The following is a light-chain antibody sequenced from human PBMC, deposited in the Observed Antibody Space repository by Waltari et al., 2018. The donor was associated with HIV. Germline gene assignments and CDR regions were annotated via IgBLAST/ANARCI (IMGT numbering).Light chain of an antibody. CDR2: DVS. V-gene: IGLV2-14*03. CDR1: SSYIVGYNY. J-gene: IGLJ1*01. CDR3: SSYTSSSTLGV. Sequence: QSALTQPASVSGSPGQSITISCTGTSSYIVGYNYVSWYQQHPGKAPKLMISDVSHRPSGVSNRFSGSKSGNTASLTISGLQAEDEADYYCSSYTSSSTLGVFGSGTKVTVL.